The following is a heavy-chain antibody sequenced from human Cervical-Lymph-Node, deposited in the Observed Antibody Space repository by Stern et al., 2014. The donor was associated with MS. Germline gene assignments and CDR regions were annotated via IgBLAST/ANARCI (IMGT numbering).Heavy chain of an antibody. V-gene: IGHV1-2*06. Sequence: VQLVESGAEVKKPGASVKVSCKASGYTFTGYHMHWVRQAPGQGLEWMGRINPNRGGPTYAQKFQGRVTMTRDTSISAAAMELSRVRSDDTAVYYCARGVGATWEDAFDIWGQGTMVTVSS. J-gene: IGHJ3*02. CDR3: ARGVGATWEDAFDI. CDR1: GYTFTGYH. D-gene: IGHD1-26*01. CDR2: INPNRGGP.